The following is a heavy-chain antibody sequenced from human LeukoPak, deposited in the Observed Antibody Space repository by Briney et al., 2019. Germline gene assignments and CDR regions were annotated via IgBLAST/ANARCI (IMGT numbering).Heavy chain of an antibody. CDR1: GFTFSDYA. V-gene: IGHV3-23*01. CDR2: LSGSGAGT. J-gene: IGHJ1*01. Sequence: AGGSLRLSCAASGFTFSDYALGWVRQAPGRGLEWVATLSGSGAGTYYSDSVQGRFTISRDNSKRTLFLQMNSLRAEDTAVYYCAKDLSGSYFGVEGGGYFQHWGQGTLVTVSS. CDR3: AKDLSGSYFGVEGGGYFQH. D-gene: IGHD1-26*01.